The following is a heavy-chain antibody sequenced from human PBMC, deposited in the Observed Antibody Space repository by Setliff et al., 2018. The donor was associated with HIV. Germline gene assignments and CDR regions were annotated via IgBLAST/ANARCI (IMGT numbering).Heavy chain of an antibody. D-gene: IGHD4-17*01. Sequence: SETLSLTCTVSGDSITSGHYYWGWIRQPPGKGLEWIGNILSGRDTYYNPSLKSRVSMSVDTSKNQFSLRLTSVTAADTAVYFCARDRYGDYAYFDYWGQGTLVTVSS. CDR2: ILSGRDT. CDR1: GDSITSGHYY. J-gene: IGHJ4*02. V-gene: IGHV4-39*02. CDR3: ARDRYGDYAYFDY.